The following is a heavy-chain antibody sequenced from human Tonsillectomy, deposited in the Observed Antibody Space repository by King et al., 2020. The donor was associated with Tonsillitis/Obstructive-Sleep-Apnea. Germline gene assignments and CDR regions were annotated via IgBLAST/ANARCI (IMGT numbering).Heavy chain of an antibody. CDR1: EFTFNYYA. D-gene: IGHD4-17*01. V-gene: IGHV3-21*01. CDR3: ASSGDYNSPFDY. J-gene: IGHJ4*02. CDR2: ISSSGSYK. Sequence: EVQLVESGGGLVKPGGSLRVSCAVSEFTFNYYAINWVRQAPGRGLEWVSSISSSGSYKYYADSVRGRFTISRDNAKKSLYLEMNSLRAEDTAVYYCASSGDYNSPFDYRGQGTLVTVSS.